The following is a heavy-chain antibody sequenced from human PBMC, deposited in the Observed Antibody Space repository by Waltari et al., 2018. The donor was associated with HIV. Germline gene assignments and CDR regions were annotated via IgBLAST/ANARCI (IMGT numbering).Heavy chain of an antibody. CDR3: ARENTMTYYDALDI. V-gene: IGHV3-74*01. CDR2: ISSDGSTT. D-gene: IGHD4-17*01. CDR1: GFPFRSSW. Sequence: EVQLVESGGGLVQPGGSLRLSCAAPGFPFRSSWMHWVRQAPGKGLLWVSCISSDGSTTNYADSVKGRLTISRDNAKNTLYLQMNSLRADDTAVYYCARENTMTYYDALDIWGQGTMVTVSS. J-gene: IGHJ3*02.